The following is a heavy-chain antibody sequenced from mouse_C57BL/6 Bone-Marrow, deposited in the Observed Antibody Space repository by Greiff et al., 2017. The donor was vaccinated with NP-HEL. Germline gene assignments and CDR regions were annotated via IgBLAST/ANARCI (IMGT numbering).Heavy chain of an antibody. CDR1: GFTFSSYA. Sequence: EVMLVESGGGLVKPGGSLKLSCAASGFTFSSYAMSWVRQTPEKRLEWVATISDGGSYTYYPDNVKGRFTISRDNAKNNLYLQMSHLKSKDTAMYYCASEGCDYWGQGTSVTVSS. J-gene: IGHJ4*01. CDR2: ISDGGSYT. CDR3: ASEGCDY. V-gene: IGHV5-4*03.